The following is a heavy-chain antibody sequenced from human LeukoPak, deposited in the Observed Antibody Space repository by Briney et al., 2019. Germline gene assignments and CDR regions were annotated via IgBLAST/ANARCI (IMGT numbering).Heavy chain of an antibody. V-gene: IGHV4-31*03. Sequence: SQTLSLTCTVSGGSISSGGNYWSRIRQHPGKGLEWIGYIYYSGSTYYNPSLKSRVTISVDTSKNQFSLKLSSVTAADTAVYYCARVDGDYVENFDYWGQGTLVTVSS. CDR3: ARVDGDYVENFDY. J-gene: IGHJ4*02. D-gene: IGHD4-17*01. CDR2: IYYSGST. CDR1: GGSISSGGNY.